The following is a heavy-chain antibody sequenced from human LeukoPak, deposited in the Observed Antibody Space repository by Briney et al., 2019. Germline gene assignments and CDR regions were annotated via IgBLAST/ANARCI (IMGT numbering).Heavy chain of an antibody. V-gene: IGHV1-2*02. Sequence: ASVKVSCKASGYTFTGYYMHWVRQAPGQGLEWMGWINPNSGGTNYAQKFQGRVTMTRDTSISTAYMELSRLRSDDTAVYYSARAGPVLNGKWFGELWVGDAFDIWGQGAMVTVSS. D-gene: IGHD3-10*01. CDR1: GYTFTGYY. CDR3: ARAGPVLNGKWFGELWVGDAFDI. J-gene: IGHJ3*02. CDR2: INPNSGGT.